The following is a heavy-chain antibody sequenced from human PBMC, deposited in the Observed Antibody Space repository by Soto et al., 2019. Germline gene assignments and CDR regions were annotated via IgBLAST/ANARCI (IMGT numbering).Heavy chain of an antibody. V-gene: IGHV3-7*05. CDR3: ARVGPDLLMVYAIPYYYYGMDV. CDR2: IKQDGSEK. CDR1: GFTFSSYW. Sequence: GGSLRLSCAASGFTFSSYWMSWVRQAPGKGLEWVANIKQDGSEKYYVDSVKGRFTISRDNAKNSLYLQMNSLRAEDTAVYYCARVGPDLLMVYAIPYYYYGMDVWGQGTTVTVSS. D-gene: IGHD2-8*01. J-gene: IGHJ6*02.